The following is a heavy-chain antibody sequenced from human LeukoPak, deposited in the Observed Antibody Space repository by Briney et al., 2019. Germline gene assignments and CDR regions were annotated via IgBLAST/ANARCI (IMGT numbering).Heavy chain of an antibody. D-gene: IGHD6-6*01. Sequence: KPSETPSLTCAVYGGSFSGYYXSXXRQPPGXXLXXIGEINHSGSTNYNPSLKSRXTISVDTSKNQFSLKLSSVTAADTAVYYCAQSRSYSSSRLKWWGQGTLVTVSS. V-gene: IGHV4-34*01. CDR3: AQSRSYSSSRLKW. J-gene: IGHJ4*02. CDR1: GGSFSGYY. CDR2: INHSGST.